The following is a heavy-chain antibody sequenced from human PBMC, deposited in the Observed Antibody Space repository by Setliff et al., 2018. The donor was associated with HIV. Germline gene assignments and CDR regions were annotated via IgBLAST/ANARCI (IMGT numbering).Heavy chain of an antibody. Sequence: PSETLSLTCAVYGRSLSGYYWSWIRQPPGKGLEWIGEINQSGSTNYNPSLTSRVTISVDTSKNQFSLKLSSVTAADTAVYYCARGVNPTYYDFWSGNYMRKYYYYYMDVWGKGTTVTVSS. J-gene: IGHJ6*03. D-gene: IGHD3-3*01. CDR3: ARGVNPTYYDFWSGNYMRKYYYYYMDV. V-gene: IGHV4-34*01. CDR2: INQSGST. CDR1: GRSLSGYY.